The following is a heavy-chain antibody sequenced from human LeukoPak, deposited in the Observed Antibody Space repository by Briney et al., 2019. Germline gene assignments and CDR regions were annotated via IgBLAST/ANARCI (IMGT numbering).Heavy chain of an antibody. CDR2: IIPILGIA. Sequence: SVKVSCKASGGTFSSYAISWVRQAPGQGLEWMGRIIPILGIANYAQKFQGRVTITADKSTSTAYMELSSLKSEDTAVYYCARDRAAAGTLRYWGQGTLVTVSS. CDR3: ARDRAAAGTLRY. J-gene: IGHJ4*02. D-gene: IGHD6-13*01. V-gene: IGHV1-69*04. CDR1: GGTFSSYA.